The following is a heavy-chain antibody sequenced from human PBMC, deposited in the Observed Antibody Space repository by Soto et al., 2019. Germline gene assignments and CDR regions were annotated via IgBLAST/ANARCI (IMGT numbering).Heavy chain of an antibody. CDR1: GFTFGDYA. CDR3: NRVSSTGTPYNWFEP. D-gene: IGHD1-7*01. J-gene: IGHJ5*02. Sequence: GGSLRLSCTASGFTFGDYAMSWFRQAPGKGLEWVGFIRSKAYGGTTEYAASVKGRFTISRDDSKSIAYLQMNSLKTEDTAVYYCNRVSSTGTPYNWFEPWGQGTLVTVSS. CDR2: IRSKAYGGTT. V-gene: IGHV3-49*03.